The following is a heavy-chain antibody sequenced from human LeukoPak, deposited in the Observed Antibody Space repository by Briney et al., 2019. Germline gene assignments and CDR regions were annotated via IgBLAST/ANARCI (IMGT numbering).Heavy chain of an antibody. CDR2: IIPIFGTA. D-gene: IGHD3-10*01. CDR1: GYTFTSYG. J-gene: IGHJ3*02. CDR3: AREQPPQDYYGSGSAFDI. Sequence: ASVKVSCKASGYTFTSYGISWVRQAPGQGLEWMGGIIPIFGTANYAQKFQGRVTITADKSTSTAYMELSSLRSEDTAVYYCAREQPPQDYYGSGSAFDIWGQGTMVTVSS. V-gene: IGHV1-69*06.